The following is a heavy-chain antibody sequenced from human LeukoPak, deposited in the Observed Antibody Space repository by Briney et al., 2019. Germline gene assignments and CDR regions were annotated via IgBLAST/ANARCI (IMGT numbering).Heavy chain of an antibody. CDR1: GGTFSSYA. V-gene: IGHV1-69*05. CDR3: ARGRYYGSGSYIY. D-gene: IGHD3-10*01. Sequence: SVKVSCKASGGTFSSYAISWVRQAPGQGLEWMGRIIPIFGTANYAQKFQGRVTITTDESTSTAYMELSSLRSEDTAVYYCARGRYYGSGSYIYWGQGTLVTVSP. CDR2: IIPIFGTA. J-gene: IGHJ4*02.